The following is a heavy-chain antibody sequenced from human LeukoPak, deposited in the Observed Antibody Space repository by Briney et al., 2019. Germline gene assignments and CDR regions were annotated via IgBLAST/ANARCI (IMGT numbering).Heavy chain of an antibody. CDR3: ARIIINSGYSYGIDF. D-gene: IGHD5-18*01. J-gene: IGHJ4*02. V-gene: IGHV3-30-3*01. Sequence: GGSLRLSCAASGFTFSSYAMYWVRQAPGKGLEWVAVISYDGSNKYYADSVKGRFTISRDNSKNTLFLQMNSLRADDTAVYYCARIIINSGYSYGIDFWGQGTLVTVSS. CDR2: ISYDGSNK. CDR1: GFTFSSYA.